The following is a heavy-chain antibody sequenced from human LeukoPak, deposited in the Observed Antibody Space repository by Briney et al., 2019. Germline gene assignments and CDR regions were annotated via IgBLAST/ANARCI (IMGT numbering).Heavy chain of an antibody. CDR2: TSGSGGST. Sequence: GGSLRLSCAASGFTFSSYAMSWVRQAPGKGLEWVSTTSGSGGSTFYGDSVKGRFTISRDNSKNTLYLQMNILRAEDTAVYSCAKGALLGYYYDTSGYSDWGQGTLVTVSS. V-gene: IGHV3-23*01. J-gene: IGHJ4*02. CDR3: AKGALLGYYYDTSGYSD. D-gene: IGHD3-22*01. CDR1: GFTFSSYA.